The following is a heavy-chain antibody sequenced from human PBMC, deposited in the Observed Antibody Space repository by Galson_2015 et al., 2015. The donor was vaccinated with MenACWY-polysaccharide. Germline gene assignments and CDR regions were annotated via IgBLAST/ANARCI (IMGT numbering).Heavy chain of an antibody. V-gene: IGHV4-61*01. CDR2: MSYTGRA. Sequence: LSLTCTVSGGSVTSGTDYWSWLRQSPGKGLEWIGYMSYTGRANSNPSLRSRVTISIDTSKNQFSLWLTSVTAADTAMYYCAREPTYSGSFGWFDSWGQGTLVTVSS. D-gene: IGHD1-26*01. J-gene: IGHJ5*01. CDR3: AREPTYSGSFGWFDS. CDR1: GGSVTSGTDY.